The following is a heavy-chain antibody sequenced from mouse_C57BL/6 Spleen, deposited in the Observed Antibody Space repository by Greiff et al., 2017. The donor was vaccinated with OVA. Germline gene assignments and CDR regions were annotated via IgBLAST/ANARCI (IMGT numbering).Heavy chain of an antibody. Sequence: EVKLVESGQGLCNPGGSRKSAGPASGFPFRASPLSGVLRTPKKRLDWLAYISSGGDYIYYADPVKGRFTISRDNARNTLYLQMSSLKSEDTAMYYCTRVGYYAMDYWGQGTSVTVSS. J-gene: IGHJ4*01. CDR2: ISSGGDYI. CDR1: GFPFRASP. V-gene: IGHV5-9-1*02. CDR3: TRVGYYAMDY.